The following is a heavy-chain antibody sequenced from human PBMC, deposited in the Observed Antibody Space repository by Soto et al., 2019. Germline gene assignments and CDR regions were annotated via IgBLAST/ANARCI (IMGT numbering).Heavy chain of an antibody. CDR2: ISSSSSYI. CDR3: ARDRHFTNGVCYTDYYYYGMDV. Sequence: GGSLSLSCAASGFTFSSYIMNWVRQAPGKGLEWVSSISSSSSYIYYADSVKGRFTISRDNAKNSLYMQMNSLRAEETAVYYCARDRHFTNGVCYTDYYYYGMDVWGQGTTVTV. V-gene: IGHV3-21*01. CDR1: GFTFSSYI. D-gene: IGHD2-8*01. J-gene: IGHJ6*02.